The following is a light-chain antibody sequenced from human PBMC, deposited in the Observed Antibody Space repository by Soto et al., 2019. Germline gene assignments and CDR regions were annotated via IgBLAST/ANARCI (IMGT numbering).Light chain of an antibody. CDR2: EVN. V-gene: IGLV2-14*01. Sequence: QSALTHPASVSGSPGQSITISCTGTSSDVAFYNHVSWYQQHPGKAPKLLIYEVNNRPSGVSHRFSGSKSGNTASLTISGLQAEDEADSYCSSFASTHTYVFGTATKVTVL. CDR3: SSFASTHTYV. CDR1: SSDVAFYNH. J-gene: IGLJ1*01.